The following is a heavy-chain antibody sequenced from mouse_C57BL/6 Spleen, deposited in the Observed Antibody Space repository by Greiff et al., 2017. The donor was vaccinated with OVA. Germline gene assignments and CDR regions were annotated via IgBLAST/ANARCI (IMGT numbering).Heavy chain of an antibody. Sequence: VQLQQSGAELVRPGASVTLSCKASGYTFTDYEMHWVKQTPVHGLEWIGAIDPETGGTAYNQKFKGKAILTADKSSSTAYMELRSLTSEDSAVYYGTGGSRDYYAMDYWGQGTSVTVSS. J-gene: IGHJ4*01. D-gene: IGHD1-1*01. CDR1: GYTFTDYE. CDR2: IDPETGGT. V-gene: IGHV1-15*01. CDR3: TGGSRDYYAMDY.